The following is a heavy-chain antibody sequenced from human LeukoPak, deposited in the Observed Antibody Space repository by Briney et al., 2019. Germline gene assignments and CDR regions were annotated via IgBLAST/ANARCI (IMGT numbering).Heavy chain of an antibody. J-gene: IGHJ4*02. Sequence: GGSLRPSCAASGFTFSSYSMNWVRQAPGKGLEWVSSISSSSSYIYYADSVKGGFTISRDNAKNSLYLQMSSLRAEDTAVYYCARDGSGWTLYYFDYWGQGTLVTVSS. CDR1: GFTFSSYS. D-gene: IGHD6-19*01. CDR2: ISSSSSYI. CDR3: ARDGSGWTLYYFDY. V-gene: IGHV3-21*01.